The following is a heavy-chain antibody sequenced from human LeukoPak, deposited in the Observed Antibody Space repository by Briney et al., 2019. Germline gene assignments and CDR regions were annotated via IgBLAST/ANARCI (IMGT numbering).Heavy chain of an antibody. Sequence: GASVKVSCKASGYTFTSYYMHWVRQAPGQGLEWMGIINPSGGSTSYAQRFQGRVTMTRDTSTSTVYMELSSLRSEDTAVYYCARDARGHEWLVRWDKPYYYDSSGYFYYYYMDVWGKGTTVTVSS. CDR3: ARDARGHEWLVRWDKPYYYDSSGYFYYYYMDV. CDR2: INPSGGST. J-gene: IGHJ6*03. V-gene: IGHV1-46*01. CDR1: GYTFTSYY. D-gene: IGHD3-22*01.